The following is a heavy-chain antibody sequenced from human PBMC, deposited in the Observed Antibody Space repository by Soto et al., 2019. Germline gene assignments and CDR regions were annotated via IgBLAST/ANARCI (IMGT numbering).Heavy chain of an antibody. V-gene: IGHV3-30*18. CDR1: GFTFSAYG. CDR2: ISYDGSSK. J-gene: IGHJ4*02. CDR3: AKGRGGPMDYRLDY. Sequence: QEKLVESGGGVVQPGRSLRLSCAASGFTFSAYGMHWVRQAPGKGLEWVTVISYDGSSKYYADSVKGRFIVSRDNSKNTLYLQMNSLRPEDTAVYYCAKGRGGPMDYRLDYWGQGVLVTVSS. D-gene: IGHD3-10*01.